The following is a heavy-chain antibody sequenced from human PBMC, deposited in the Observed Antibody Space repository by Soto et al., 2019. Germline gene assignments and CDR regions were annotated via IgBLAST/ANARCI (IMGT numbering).Heavy chain of an antibody. J-gene: IGHJ6*03. V-gene: IGHV3-72*01. CDR2: TRNKANSYTT. D-gene: IGHD3-16*01. CDR3: ARERIDYDYIWGSIRKMYYYYYYMDV. Sequence: GGSLRLSCAASGFTFSHHYMDWVRQAPGKGLEWVGRTRNKANSYTTEYAASVKGRFTITRDDSKNSLYLQMNSLKTEDTAVYYCARERIDYDYIWGSIRKMYYYYYYMDVWGKGTTVTVSS. CDR1: GFTFSHHY.